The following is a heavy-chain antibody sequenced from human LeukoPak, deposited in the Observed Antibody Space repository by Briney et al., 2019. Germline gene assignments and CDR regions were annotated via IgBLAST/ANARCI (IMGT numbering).Heavy chain of an antibody. Sequence: GASVEVSCKASGYTFTSYAMHWVRQAPGQGLEWMGWINAGNGNTKYSQKFQGRVTITRDTSASTAYMELSSPRSEDTAVYYCARDLGESTFDYWGQGTLVTVSS. CDR2: INAGNGNT. CDR1: GYTFTSYA. CDR3: ARDLGESTFDY. V-gene: IGHV1-3*01. D-gene: IGHD3-16*01. J-gene: IGHJ4*02.